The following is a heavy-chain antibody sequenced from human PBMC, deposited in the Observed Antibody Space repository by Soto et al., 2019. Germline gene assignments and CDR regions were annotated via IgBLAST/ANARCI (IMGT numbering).Heavy chain of an antibody. D-gene: IGHD1-26*01. CDR1: GYTFTGYY. Sequence: ASVKVSCKASGYTFTGYYMHWVRQAPGQGLEWMGWINPNSGGTNYAQKFQGWVTMTRDTSISTAYMELNSLRAEDTAVYYCAKSRELRSKDLLYYFDYWGQGTLVTVSS. J-gene: IGHJ4*02. V-gene: IGHV1-2*04. CDR2: INPNSGGT. CDR3: AKSRELRSKDLLYYFDY.